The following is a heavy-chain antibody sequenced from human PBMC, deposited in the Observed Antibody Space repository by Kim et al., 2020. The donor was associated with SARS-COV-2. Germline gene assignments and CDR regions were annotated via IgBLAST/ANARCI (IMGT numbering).Heavy chain of an antibody. V-gene: IGHV4-34*01. D-gene: IGHD6-13*01. Sequence: SETLSLTCAVYGGSFSGYYWSWIRQPPGKGLEWIGEINHSGSTNYNPSLKSRVTISVDTSKNQFSLKLSSVTAADTAVYYCARRPIAAARFDYWGQGTLVTVSS. CDR1: GGSFSGYY. CDR2: INHSGST. CDR3: ARRPIAAARFDY. J-gene: IGHJ4*02.